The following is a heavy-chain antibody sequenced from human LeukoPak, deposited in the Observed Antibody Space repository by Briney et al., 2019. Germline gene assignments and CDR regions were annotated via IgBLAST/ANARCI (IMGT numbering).Heavy chain of an antibody. J-gene: IGHJ4*02. V-gene: IGHV3-23*01. Sequence: GGSLRLSCAASGFTFSSYSMNWVRQAPGKGLEWVSTITADSTYYADSVKGRFTISRDNSKNTLYLQMNSLRAEDTAVYYSAKGGTGYCSSTSCLYFFDYWGQGTLVTVSS. CDR3: AKGGTGYCSSTSCLYFFDY. CDR2: ITADST. CDR1: GFTFSSYS. D-gene: IGHD2-2*01.